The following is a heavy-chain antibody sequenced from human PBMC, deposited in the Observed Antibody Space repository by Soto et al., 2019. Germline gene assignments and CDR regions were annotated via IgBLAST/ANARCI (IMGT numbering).Heavy chain of an antibody. CDR1: GGCISSSTDY. V-gene: IGHV4-39*01. J-gene: IGHJ5*02. D-gene: IGHD6-6*01. CDR2: MYYTGNK. Sequence: XATLSLTCTVCGGCISSSTDYWDCIRQPPGKGLEWIGAMYYTGNKNYNPSLESRVTMSVDTSKNQFSLKLSSVTPTDTAVYYCASRSTSSLGSLFDPCGRRILVTVSS. CDR3: ASRSTSSLGSLFDP.